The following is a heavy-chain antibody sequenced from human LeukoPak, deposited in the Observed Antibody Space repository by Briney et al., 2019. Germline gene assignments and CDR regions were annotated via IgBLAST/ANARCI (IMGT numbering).Heavy chain of an antibody. D-gene: IGHD5-12*01. CDR1: GFTFSSYS. Sequence: PGGSLRLSCAASGFTFSSYSMNWVSQAPGKGLEWVSSISSSSSYIYYADSVKGRFTISRDNAKNSLYLQMNSLRAEDTAVYYCARDHEVATTFDYWGQGTLVTVSS. V-gene: IGHV3-21*01. CDR2: ISSSSSYI. CDR3: ARDHEVATTFDY. J-gene: IGHJ4*02.